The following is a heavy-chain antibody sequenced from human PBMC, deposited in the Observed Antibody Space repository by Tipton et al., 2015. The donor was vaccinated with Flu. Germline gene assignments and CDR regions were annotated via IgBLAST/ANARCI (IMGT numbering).Heavy chain of an antibody. CDR1: GFTFSRYA. CDR3: AGGSDMDV. CDR2: ISATNSGT. J-gene: IGHJ6*02. Sequence: SLRLSCAASGFTFSRYAMSWVRQAPGKGLEWVSTISATNSGTYHADSVKGRFTISRDNSKNTLYLQMNSLRVEDTAVYYCAGGSDMDVWGQGTTVTVSS. V-gene: IGHV3-23*01.